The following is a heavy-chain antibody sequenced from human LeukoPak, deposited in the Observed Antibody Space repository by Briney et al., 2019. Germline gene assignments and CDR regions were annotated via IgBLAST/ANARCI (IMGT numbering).Heavy chain of an antibody. CDR2: ISSSGSTI. CDR3: ASCGVRGVTRFGL. Sequence: PGGSLRLSCAASGFTFSDYYMSWIRQAPGKGLEWVSYISSSGSTIYYADSVKGRFTISRDNAKNSPYLQMNSLRAEDTAVYYCASCGVRGVTRFGLWGQGTLVTVSS. D-gene: IGHD3-10*01. V-gene: IGHV3-11*01. CDR1: GFTFSDYY. J-gene: IGHJ4*02.